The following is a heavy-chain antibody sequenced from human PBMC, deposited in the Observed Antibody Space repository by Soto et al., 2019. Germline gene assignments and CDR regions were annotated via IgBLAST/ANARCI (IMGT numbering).Heavy chain of an antibody. V-gene: IGHV4-4*02. Sequence: SETRSLTCAVSGDSIRSSVWWTWVRQPPGKGVEWIGEVFHTGYTYFNPSLRSRVAMSVDKSTNEFSLKVTSVTAADTAIYYCARKAWVRFDYWGQGALVTVSS. CDR1: GDSIRSSVW. CDR3: ARKAWVRFDY. J-gene: IGHJ4*02. CDR2: VFHTGYT. D-gene: IGHD7-27*01.